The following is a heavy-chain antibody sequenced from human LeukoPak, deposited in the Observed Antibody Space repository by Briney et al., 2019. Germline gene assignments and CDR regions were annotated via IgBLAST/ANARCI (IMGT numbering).Heavy chain of an antibody. D-gene: IGHD5-24*01. CDR2: IYHSGST. V-gene: IGHV4-39*07. Sequence: PSETLSLTCTVSGGSISSRGYYWVWIRQPPGKGLEWIGSIYHSGSTYYNPSLKSPVTISIDTSKNRFSLKLSSVTAADTAMYYCARNVEPPYSFDYWGQGTLVTVSS. CDR3: ARNVEPPYSFDY. J-gene: IGHJ4*02. CDR1: GGSISSRGYY.